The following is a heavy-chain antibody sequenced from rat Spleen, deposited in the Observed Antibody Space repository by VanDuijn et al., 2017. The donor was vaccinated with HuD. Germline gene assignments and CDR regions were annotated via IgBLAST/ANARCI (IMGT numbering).Heavy chain of an antibody. CDR3: ARSGPGIPMDA. Sequence: QVQLKESGPGLVQPSRTLSLTCTVSGFSLTNFGISWVRQPPGKGLEWIAEIWGGGSTFYNSVLKSRLSISRDTSKSQVLLKMNGMQAEDTAMYFCARSGPGIPMDAWGQGTSVTVSS. J-gene: IGHJ4*01. CDR1: GFSLTNFG. CDR2: IWGGGST. V-gene: IGHV2S8*01. D-gene: IGHD4-3*01.